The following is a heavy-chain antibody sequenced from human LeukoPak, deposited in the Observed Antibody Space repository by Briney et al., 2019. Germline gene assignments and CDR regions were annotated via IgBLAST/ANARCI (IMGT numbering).Heavy chain of an antibody. CDR1: GYTFTSYH. CDR3: AKDGGLWVSAHWGDS. CDR2: INLSGGST. Sequence: ASVKVSCKASGYTFTSYHMHWVRQAPGQGLEWMGLINLSGGSTTYAQRFQGRVTLTRDTSTSTVYMELSSLRSEDTAVYYCAKDGGLWVSAHWGDSWGRGTLVTVSS. D-gene: IGHD7-27*01. V-gene: IGHV1-46*01. J-gene: IGHJ4*02.